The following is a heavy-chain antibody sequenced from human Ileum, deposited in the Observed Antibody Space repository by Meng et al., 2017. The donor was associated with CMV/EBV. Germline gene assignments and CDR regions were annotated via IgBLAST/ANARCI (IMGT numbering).Heavy chain of an antibody. CDR2: LDSGVDT. D-gene: IGHD6-6*01. CDR1: GFSVRSSY. J-gene: IGHJ4*02. Sequence: GGSLRLSCTASGFSVRSSYMGWVRQAPGKGLEWISFLDSGVDTYYADSVKGRFTISRDNSKNMVYLQMNSLRVDDTAVYFCARGGLIAARQLYYWGQGTLVTVSS. CDR3: ARGGLIAARQLYY. V-gene: IGHV3-53*01.